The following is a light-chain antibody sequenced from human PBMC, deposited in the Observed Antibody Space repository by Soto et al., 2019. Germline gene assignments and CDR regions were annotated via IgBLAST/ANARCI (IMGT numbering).Light chain of an antibody. CDR1: SSDIGAYNY. J-gene: IGLJ3*02. CDR3: SSYTGGNTYWI. CDR2: EVS. Sequence: QSALTQPASVSGSPGQSITISCTGTSSDIGAYNYVSWYQQHPGKAPKVIIFEVSNRPSGVSNRFFGSKSGNTASLTISGLQPEDEADYHCSSYTGGNTYWIFGGGTKLTVL. V-gene: IGLV2-14*01.